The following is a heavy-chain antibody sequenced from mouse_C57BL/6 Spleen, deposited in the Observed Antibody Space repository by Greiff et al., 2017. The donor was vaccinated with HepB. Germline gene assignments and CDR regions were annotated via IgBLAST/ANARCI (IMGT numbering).Heavy chain of an antibody. CDR3: ARDSSGYVNYFDY. V-gene: IGHV1-82*01. Sequence: QVHVKQSGPELVKPGASVKISCKASGYAFSSSWMNWVKQRPGKGLEWIGRIYPGDGDTNYNGKFKGKATLTADKSSSTAYMQLSSLTSEDSAVYFCARDSSGYVNYFDYWGQGTTLTVSS. D-gene: IGHD3-2*02. CDR2: IYPGDGDT. CDR1: GYAFSSSW. J-gene: IGHJ2*01.